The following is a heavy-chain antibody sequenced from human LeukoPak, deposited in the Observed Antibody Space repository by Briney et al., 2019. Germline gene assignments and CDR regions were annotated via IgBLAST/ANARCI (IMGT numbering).Heavy chain of an antibody. CDR2: INSDGSST. CDR3: AREIRVTRTSVNWFDP. V-gene: IGHV3-74*01. D-gene: IGHD2-2*01. J-gene: IGHJ5*02. CDR1: GFTFSSYW. Sequence: GGALRLSCAASGFTFSSYWMHWVRQAPGKGVVGVSRINSDGSSTIYADSVKGGFTISRDNAKNTLYLQMNSLRAEDTAVYYCAREIRVTRTSVNWFDPWGQGTLVTVSS.